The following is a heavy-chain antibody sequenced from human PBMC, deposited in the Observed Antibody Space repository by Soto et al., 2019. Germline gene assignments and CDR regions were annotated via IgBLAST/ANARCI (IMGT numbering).Heavy chain of an antibody. CDR3: ARAVGASTSY. Sequence: GGSLRLSCAASGFTFSSYWMHWVRQAPGKGLEWVANINEDGTEIYYVDSVKGRFTISRDNAKNSLYLQVNSLRAEDTAVYYCARAVGASTSYWGQGTVVTVPS. J-gene: IGHJ4*02. D-gene: IGHD4-17*01. CDR2: INEDGTEI. V-gene: IGHV3-7*01. CDR1: GFTFSSYW.